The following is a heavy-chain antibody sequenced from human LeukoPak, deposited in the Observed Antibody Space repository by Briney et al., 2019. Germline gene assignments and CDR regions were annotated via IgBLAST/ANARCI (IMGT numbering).Heavy chain of an antibody. CDR2: ISHNENA. V-gene: IGHV4-30-2*01. CDR3: ARASFYSSGTYYQRVDY. CDR1: GDSISSGDYF. Sequence: SETLSLTCTVSGDSISSGDYFWSWIRQPPGKGLEWIGYISHNENAYFNPSLSSRVTMSVDKSKNQVSLKITSVTAADTAVYYCARASFYSSGTYYQRVDYWGQGTLVTVSS. J-gene: IGHJ4*02. D-gene: IGHD3-10*01.